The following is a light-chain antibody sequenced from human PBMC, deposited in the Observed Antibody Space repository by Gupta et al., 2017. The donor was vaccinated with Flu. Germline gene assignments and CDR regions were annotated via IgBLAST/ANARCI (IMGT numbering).Light chain of an antibody. CDR1: NRGSKS. CDR2: DDS. V-gene: IGLV3-21*02. CDR3: QVWDSTNDHGV. Sequence: SYVLTQPPSVSVAPGQKARITCGGNNRGSKSVHWYQQKPGQAPVMVVYDDSDRPSGIPERFSASNSGNTATLTISRVEAGDEADYYCQVWDSTNDHGVFGGGTKLTVL. J-gene: IGLJ3*02.